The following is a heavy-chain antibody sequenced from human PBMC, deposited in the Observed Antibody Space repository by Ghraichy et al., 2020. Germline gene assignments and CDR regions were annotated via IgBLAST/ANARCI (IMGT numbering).Heavy chain of an antibody. CDR3: ARGSGRHGGDY. Sequence: GESLRLSCALSGFSFGSYWMSWVRQAPGKGPEWVAIIKPDGSEGYYIDSVRGRFTISRDNAKNSLYLQMNSLRAEDTAVYYCARGSGRHGGDYWGQGTLVTVSS. D-gene: IGHD3-10*01. CDR2: IKPDGSEG. J-gene: IGHJ4*02. V-gene: IGHV3-7*01. CDR1: GFSFGSYW.